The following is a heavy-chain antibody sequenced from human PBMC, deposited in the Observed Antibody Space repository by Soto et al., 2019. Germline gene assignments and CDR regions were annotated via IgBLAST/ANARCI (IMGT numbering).Heavy chain of an antibody. CDR3: ARPYSSSWPPYYFYGMDV. CDR1: GDTFNSYA. CDR2: IIPIFAIA. D-gene: IGHD6-13*01. Sequence: SVKVSCKASGDTFNSYAISWVRQAPGQGLEWMGGIIPIFAIANYAQKFQGRLTITADESTSTAYMELSSLRSEDTAVYYCARPYSSSWPPYYFYGMDVWGQGTTVTVSS. J-gene: IGHJ6*02. V-gene: IGHV1-69*13.